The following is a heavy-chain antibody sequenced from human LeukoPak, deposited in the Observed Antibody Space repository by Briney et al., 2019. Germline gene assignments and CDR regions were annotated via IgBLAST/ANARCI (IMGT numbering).Heavy chain of an antibody. CDR3: ATLAPPYSSGWFDY. D-gene: IGHD6-19*01. Sequence: GGSLRLSCATTGFTFSAYTMNWVRQAPGKGLEWVSSIAASGSTYYLDSVKGRFTISRDNAKTSLHLQMNSLRAEDTAVYYCATLAPPYSSGWFDYWGQGTLVTVSS. J-gene: IGHJ4*02. V-gene: IGHV3-69-1*01. CDR1: GFTFSAYT. CDR2: IAASGST.